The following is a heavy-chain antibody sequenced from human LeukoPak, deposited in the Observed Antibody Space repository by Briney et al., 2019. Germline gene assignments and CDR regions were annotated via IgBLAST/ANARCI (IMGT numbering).Heavy chain of an antibody. CDR3: AKGSKSTRTLYYYYYYYMDV. CDR2: ISGSGGST. CDR1: GFTFINYA. Sequence: RPGGSLRLSCAASGFTFINYAMNWVRQAPGKGLEWVSAISGSGGSTYYADSVKGRFTISRDNSKNTLYLQMNSLRAEDTAVYYCAKGSKSTRTLYYYYYYYMDVWGKGTTVTVSS. V-gene: IGHV3-23*01. J-gene: IGHJ6*03.